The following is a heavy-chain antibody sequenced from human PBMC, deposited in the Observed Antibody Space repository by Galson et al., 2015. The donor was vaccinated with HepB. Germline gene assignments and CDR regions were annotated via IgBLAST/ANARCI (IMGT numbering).Heavy chain of an antibody. D-gene: IGHD6-13*01. Sequence: SLRLSCAASGFTFSSYGMHWVRQAPGKGLEWVAVIWYDGSNKYYADSVKGRFTISRDNSKNTLYLQMNSLRAEDTAVYYCARGAYRYSNPGYYYMDVWGKGTTVTVSS. J-gene: IGHJ6*03. CDR3: ARGAYRYSNPGYYYMDV. CDR2: IWYDGSNK. CDR1: GFTFSSYG. V-gene: IGHV3-33*01.